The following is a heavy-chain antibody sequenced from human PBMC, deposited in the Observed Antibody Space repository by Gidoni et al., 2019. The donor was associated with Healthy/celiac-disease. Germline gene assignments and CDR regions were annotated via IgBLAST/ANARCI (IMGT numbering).Heavy chain of an antibody. CDR3: ARHAQALRYSSSWYAPPDRNFDY. D-gene: IGHD6-13*01. J-gene: IGHJ4*02. CDR1: GGSISSSSYY. Sequence: QLQLQESGPGLVKPSETLSLTCTVSGGSISSSSYYWGWIRQPPGKGLEWIGSIYYSGSTYYNPSLKSRVTISVDTSKNQFSLKLSSVTAADTAVYYCARHAQALRYSSSWYAPPDRNFDYWGQGTLVTVSS. V-gene: IGHV4-39*01. CDR2: IYYSGST.